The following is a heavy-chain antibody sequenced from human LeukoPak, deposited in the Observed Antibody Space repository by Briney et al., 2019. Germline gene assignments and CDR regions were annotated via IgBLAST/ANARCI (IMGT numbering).Heavy chain of an antibody. Sequence: GGSLRLSCAASGFTFSSYWMSWVRQAPGKGLEWVANIKQDGSEKYYVDSVKGRFTISRDNAKNSLYLQMNSLRAEDTAVYYCAGVAYTIQLWSGDAFDIWGQGTMVTVSS. CDR2: IKQDGSEK. CDR3: AGVAYTIQLWSGDAFDI. V-gene: IGHV3-7*03. J-gene: IGHJ3*02. D-gene: IGHD5-18*01. CDR1: GFTFSSYW.